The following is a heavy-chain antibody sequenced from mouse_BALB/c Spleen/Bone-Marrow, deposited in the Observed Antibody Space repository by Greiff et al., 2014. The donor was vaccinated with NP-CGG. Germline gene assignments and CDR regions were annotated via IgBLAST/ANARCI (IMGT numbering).Heavy chain of an antibody. Sequence: DVQLQQSGAELVKPGASVRLSCTASGFNIKDTYIHWVKQRPEQGLEWIGRIDPANGNAKYDPKFQGKATITADTSSNTVYLHVSSLTSEDTAVYHGARWTFSTVRDGWFTYWGQGTLVPVPA. CDR1: GFNIKDTY. D-gene: IGHD1-1*01. V-gene: IGHV14-3*02. CDR3: ARWTFSTVRDGWFTY. CDR2: IDPANGNA. J-gene: IGHJ3*01.